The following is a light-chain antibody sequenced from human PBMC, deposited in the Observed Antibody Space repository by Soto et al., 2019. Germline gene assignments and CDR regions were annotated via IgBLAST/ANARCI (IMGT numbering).Light chain of an antibody. CDR2: DAS. CDR1: QSISTY. Sequence: DIQMTQSPSSLSASVGDRVSITCRASQSISTYLNWYQQKLGKAPKLLIYDASSLQSGVPSRFSGSGSGTDFTLTISSLQPEDFATYYCQQSYSTLPYTFGQGTKVDIK. J-gene: IGKJ2*01. V-gene: IGKV1-39*01. CDR3: QQSYSTLPYT.